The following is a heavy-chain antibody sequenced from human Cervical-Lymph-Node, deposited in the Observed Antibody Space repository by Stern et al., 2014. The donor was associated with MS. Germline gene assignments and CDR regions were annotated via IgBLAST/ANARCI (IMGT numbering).Heavy chain of an antibody. Sequence: QVQLVESGGGLVEPGGSLRLSCAASGFTFSDYYMSWIRPAPGKGLEWISYLDRSGNSIYYPDSLKGRFTISRDNAKDSLYLQMLSLTAEDSGMYYCARGAEWSLWPVRYWGQGTVVTVSS. CDR3: ARGAEWSLWPVRY. V-gene: IGHV3-11*01. D-gene: IGHD3-10*01. J-gene: IGHJ4*02. CDR2: LDRSGNSI. CDR1: GFTFSDYY.